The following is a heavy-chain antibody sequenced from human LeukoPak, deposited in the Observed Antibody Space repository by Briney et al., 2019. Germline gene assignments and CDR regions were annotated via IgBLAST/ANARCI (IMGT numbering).Heavy chain of an antibody. D-gene: IGHD3-22*01. CDR3: ARLDRGWFDP. Sequence: SETLSLTCTVSGGSISSYYWSWIRQPPGKGLEWIGYIYYSGSTNYNPSLKSRVTISVDTSKNQFSLKLSSVTAADTTVYYCARLDRGWFDPWGQGTLVTVSS. CDR1: GGSISSYY. J-gene: IGHJ5*02. CDR2: IYYSGST. V-gene: IGHV4-59*08.